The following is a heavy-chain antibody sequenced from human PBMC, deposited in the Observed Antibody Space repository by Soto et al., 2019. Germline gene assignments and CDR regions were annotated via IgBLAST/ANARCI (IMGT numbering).Heavy chain of an antibody. CDR3: ARGGSSSLDY. D-gene: IGHD6-6*01. V-gene: IGHV1-2*02. CDR1: GYTFTGYY. Sequence: QVQLVQSGAEVKKPGASVKFSCKASGYTFTGYYMHWVRQAPGQGPEWMGWINPNSGGTTYQGRVTVTRDTSISTAYMELSSLRSDDTAVYYCARGGSSSLDYWGQGTLVTVAS. CDR2: INPNSGGT. J-gene: IGHJ4*02.